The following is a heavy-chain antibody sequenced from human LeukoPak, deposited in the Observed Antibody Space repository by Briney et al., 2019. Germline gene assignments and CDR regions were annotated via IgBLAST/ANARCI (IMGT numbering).Heavy chain of an antibody. CDR1: GFTFSDHY. J-gene: IGHJ4*02. Sequence: QSGGSLRLSCAASGFTFSDHYMDWDRQAPGKGLEWVGRSRNKAQSYSTEHAASVRGRFTISRDESRNSLFLEMFSLKIEDTAVYYCGRVLVSDVNYRTDYWGQGTLVSVSS. D-gene: IGHD3-10*01. CDR3: GRVLVSDVNYRTDY. V-gene: IGHV3-72*01. CDR2: SRNKAQSYST.